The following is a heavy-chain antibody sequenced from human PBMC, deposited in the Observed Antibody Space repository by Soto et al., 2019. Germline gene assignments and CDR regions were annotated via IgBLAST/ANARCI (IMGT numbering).Heavy chain of an antibody. CDR2: IIPILGIA. CDR1: GGTFSSYT. Sequence: SVKVSCKASGGTFSSYTISWVRQAPGQGLEWMGRIIPILGIANYAQKFQGRVTITADKSTSTAYMELSSLRSEDTAVYYCVVVHVWVGEFYFDYWGQGTLVTVSS. V-gene: IGHV1-69*02. D-gene: IGHD3-10*01. J-gene: IGHJ4*02. CDR3: VVVHVWVGEFYFDY.